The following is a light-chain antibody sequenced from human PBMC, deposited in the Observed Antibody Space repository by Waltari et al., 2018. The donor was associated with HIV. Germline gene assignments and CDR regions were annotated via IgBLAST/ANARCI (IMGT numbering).Light chain of an antibody. CDR3: QQLNTYPHT. Sequence: DIQLTQSPSLMSASMGDSVTITCRASQAIGSHLAWYQQRPGSAPNLLIYGASSLQTGVPSKFSGSRSGTEFTLTIRSLQPEDFATYFCQQLNTYPHTFGGGT. J-gene: IGKJ4*01. V-gene: IGKV1-9*01. CDR2: GAS. CDR1: QAIGSH.